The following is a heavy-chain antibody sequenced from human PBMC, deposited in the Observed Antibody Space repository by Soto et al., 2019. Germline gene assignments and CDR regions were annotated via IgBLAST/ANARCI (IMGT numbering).Heavy chain of an antibody. Sequence: PGGSMRLSCAASGFTFDDYAMHWVRQAPGKGLEWVSGISWNSGSIGYADSVKGRFTISRDNTKNSLYLQMNSLRAEDTALYYCAKGVLAAAPIRDDAFDIWGQGTMVTVSS. CDR3: AKGVLAAAPIRDDAFDI. CDR2: ISWNSGSI. CDR1: GFTFDDYA. J-gene: IGHJ3*02. D-gene: IGHD6-13*01. V-gene: IGHV3-9*01.